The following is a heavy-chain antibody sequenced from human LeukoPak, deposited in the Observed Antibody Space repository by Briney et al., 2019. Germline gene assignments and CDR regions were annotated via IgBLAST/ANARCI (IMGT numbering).Heavy chain of an antibody. CDR2: INHSGST. CDR1: GGSFSGYY. V-gene: IGHV4-34*01. CDR3: AGSTGIAVAGKTRPFDC. D-gene: IGHD6-19*01. J-gene: IGHJ4*02. Sequence: SETLSLTCAVYGGSFSGYYWSWIRQPPGKGLEWIGEINHSGSTNYNPSLKSRVTISVDTSKNQFSLKLSSVTAADTAVYYCAGSTGIAVAGKTRPFDCWGQGTLVTVSS.